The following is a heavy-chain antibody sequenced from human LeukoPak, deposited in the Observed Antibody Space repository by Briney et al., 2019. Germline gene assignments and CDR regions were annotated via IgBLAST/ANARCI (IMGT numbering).Heavy chain of an antibody. Sequence: SETLSLTCTVSGGSINSSSYYWGWIRQPPGKGLEWIGSMYYSGSTYYNPSLKSRVTISVDTAKNQFSLKLTSVTAADTAVYYCARDRPLRRVPPMVRGDPYWGQGTLVTVSS. CDR3: ARDRPLRRVPPMVRGDPY. J-gene: IGHJ4*02. V-gene: IGHV4-39*02. CDR1: GGSINSSSYY. D-gene: IGHD3-10*01. CDR2: MYYSGST.